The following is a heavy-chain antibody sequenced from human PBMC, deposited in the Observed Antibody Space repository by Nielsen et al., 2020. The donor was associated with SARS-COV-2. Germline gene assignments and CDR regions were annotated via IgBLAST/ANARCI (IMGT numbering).Heavy chain of an antibody. Sequence: GESLKISCKGSGYSFTSYWIGWVRQMPGKGLEWMGIIYPGDSDTRYSPSVQGQVTISADKSISTAYLQWSSLKASDTAMYYCARSEMATTHYFDYWGQGTLVTVSS. V-gene: IGHV5-51*01. CDR2: IYPGDSDT. J-gene: IGHJ4*02. CDR1: GYSFTSYW. CDR3: ARSEMATTHYFDY. D-gene: IGHD5-24*01.